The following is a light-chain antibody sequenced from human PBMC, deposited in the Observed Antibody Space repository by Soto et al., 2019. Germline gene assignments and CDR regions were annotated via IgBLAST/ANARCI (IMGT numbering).Light chain of an antibody. CDR1: QHISSNY. CDR2: GAS. J-gene: IGKJ3*01. Sequence: IVLTQSPGTLSLSPGDRATLSCRASQHISSNYLAWYQQTPGQAPRLLIYGASSRATGVPDRFSGSGYGTDFTLTIYRLEPEDFAVYYCQQYGSSPPFSFGPGTKVEIK. V-gene: IGKV3-20*01. CDR3: QQYGSSPPFS.